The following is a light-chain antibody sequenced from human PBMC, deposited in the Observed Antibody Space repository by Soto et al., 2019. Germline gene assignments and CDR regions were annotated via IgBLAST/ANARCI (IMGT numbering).Light chain of an antibody. CDR2: GAS. V-gene: IGKV3-15*01. Sequence: EIVMTQSPATLSVSPGERATLSCRASQSVSSNLAWYQQKPGQAPRLLIYGASTRATGFPARFSGGGSGTEFTLTISNLQSEDFAVYYCQKYNKWPLTFGGGTKVEIK. CDR3: QKYNKWPLT. J-gene: IGKJ4*01. CDR1: QSVSSN.